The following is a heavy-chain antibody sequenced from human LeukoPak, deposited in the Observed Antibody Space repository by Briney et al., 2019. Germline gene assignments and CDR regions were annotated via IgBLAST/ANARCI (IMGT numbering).Heavy chain of an antibody. CDR1: GGSISSGSYY. V-gene: IGHV4-61*02. J-gene: IGHJ4*02. CDR3: AREDVEMATIILGY. CDR2: IYTSGST. Sequence: SQTLSLTCTVSGGSISSGSYYWSWIRQPAGKGLEWIGRIYTSGSTNYNPSLKSRVTISVDTSKNQFSLKLSSVTAADTAVYYCAREDVEMATIILGYWGQGTLVTVSS. D-gene: IGHD5-24*01.